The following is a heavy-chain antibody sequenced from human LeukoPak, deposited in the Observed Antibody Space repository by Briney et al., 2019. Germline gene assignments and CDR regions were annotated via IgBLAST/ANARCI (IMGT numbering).Heavy chain of an antibody. J-gene: IGHJ6*03. V-gene: IGHV4-30-2*02. CDR2: IYHSGST. D-gene: IGHD4-23*01. Sequence: SETLSLTCTVSGGSISSGGYYWSWIRQPPGKGLEWIGYIYHSGSTYYNPSLKSRVTISVDRSTNPFSLKLSSVTAADTAVYYCAGEPPRSHYGGNSDYYYMDVWGKGTTVTVSS. CDR3: AGEPPRSHYGGNSDYYYMDV. CDR1: GGSISSGGYY.